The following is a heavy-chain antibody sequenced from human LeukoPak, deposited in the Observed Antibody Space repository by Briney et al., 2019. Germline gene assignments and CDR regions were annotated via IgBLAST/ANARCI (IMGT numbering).Heavy chain of an antibody. D-gene: IGHD3-10*02. V-gene: IGHV3-9*01. J-gene: IGHJ4*02. CDR3: TKELSSVIIPGYFDD. CDR2: LNWNSGTI. CDR1: GFGFDDYA. Sequence: GGSLRLSCAASGFGFDDYAMHWVRQVPGKGLQWVSGLNWNSGTIGYADSVKGRFTISRDSAKNSLYLQMNSLRAEDTAFYYCTKELSSVIIPGYFDDWGQGTLVTVSS.